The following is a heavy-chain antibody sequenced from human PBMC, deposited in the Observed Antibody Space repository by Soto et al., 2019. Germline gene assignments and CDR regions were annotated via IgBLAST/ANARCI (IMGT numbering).Heavy chain of an antibody. CDR1: GGSISSSSYY. CDR2: IYYSGST. CDR3: ARRGRAGSVTTVYYYIDV. J-gene: IGHJ6*03. D-gene: IGHD4-17*01. V-gene: IGHV4-39*01. Sequence: SETLSLTCTVSGGSISSSSYYWGWIRQPPGKGLEWIGSIYYSGSTYYNPSLKSRVTISVDTSKNQFSLKLSSVTAADTAVYYCARRGRAGSVTTVYYYIDVRGKRTTVTVSS.